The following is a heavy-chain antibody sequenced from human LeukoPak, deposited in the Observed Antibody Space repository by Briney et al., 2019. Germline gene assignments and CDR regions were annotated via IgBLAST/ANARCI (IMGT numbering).Heavy chain of an antibody. V-gene: IGHV3-7*03. CDR1: GFTFSSYW. Sequence: GGPLRLSCAATGFTFSSYWMTWVRQAPGKGLEWVANIKEDGSEKYYVDSVKGRITISRDNAKNSLYLQMNSLRAEDTAVYYCARAGYSSGWYRGKYYYYGMDVWGQGTTVTVSS. CDR2: IKEDGSEK. J-gene: IGHJ6*02. CDR3: ARAGYSSGWYRGKYYYYGMDV. D-gene: IGHD6-19*01.